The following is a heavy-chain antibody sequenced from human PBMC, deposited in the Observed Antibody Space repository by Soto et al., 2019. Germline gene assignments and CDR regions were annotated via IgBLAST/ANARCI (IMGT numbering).Heavy chain of an antibody. Sequence: GGSLRLSCAASGFTFDDYAMHWVRQAPGKGLEWVSGISWNSGSIGYADSVKGRFTISRDNAKNSLYLQMNSLRAEDTALYYCAKALVPAAMEGGWFDPWGQGTLVTVSS. CDR3: AKALVPAAMEGGWFDP. CDR1: GFTFDDYA. D-gene: IGHD2-2*01. V-gene: IGHV3-9*01. CDR2: ISWNSGSI. J-gene: IGHJ5*02.